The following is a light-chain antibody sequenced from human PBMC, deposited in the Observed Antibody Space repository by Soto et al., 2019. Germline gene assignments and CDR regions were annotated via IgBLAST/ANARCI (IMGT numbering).Light chain of an antibody. CDR2: EVS. CDR1: SSDVGGYNY. J-gene: IGLJ1*01. CDR3: SSYTSSSTLV. V-gene: IGLV2-14*01. Sequence: QSALTQPASVSGSPGQSITISCTGTSSDVGGYNYVSWYQQHPGKAPKLMIYEVSNRPSGVSHRFSGSKSGNTASLTISGLQAEYEADYYCSSYTSSSTLVFGTGTKVTVL.